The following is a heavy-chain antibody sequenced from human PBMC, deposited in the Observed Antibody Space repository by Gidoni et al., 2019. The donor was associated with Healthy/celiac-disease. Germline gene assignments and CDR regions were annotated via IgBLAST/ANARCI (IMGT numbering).Heavy chain of an antibody. CDR2: ISGSGGST. CDR3: AKDDEAVAGGFDP. J-gene: IGHJ5*02. D-gene: IGHD6-19*01. Sequence: EVQLLESGGGLVQPGGSLRLSCAASGFTFSRYAMGWVRQAPGKGREWVQAISGSGGSTYYEDSVKGRFTISRDNSKNTLYLQMNSLRAEDTAVYYCAKDDEAVAGGFDPWGQGTLVTVSS. CDR1: GFTFSRYA. V-gene: IGHV3-23*01.